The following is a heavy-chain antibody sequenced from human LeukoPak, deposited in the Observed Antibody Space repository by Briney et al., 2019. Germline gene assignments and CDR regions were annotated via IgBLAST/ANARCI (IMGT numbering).Heavy chain of an antibody. D-gene: IGHD5-18*01. V-gene: IGHV4-30-2*05. CDR3: ARGGGPVDTAMVY. Sequence: PSQTLSLTCAVSGVSISIGDYSWTWLRQPPGKGLEWIGYITHSGSTYYNPSLKSRVTISVDTSKNQFSLKLSSVTAADTAVYYCARGGGPVDTAMVYWGQGTLVTVSS. CDR2: ITHSGST. CDR1: GVSISIGDYS. J-gene: IGHJ4*02.